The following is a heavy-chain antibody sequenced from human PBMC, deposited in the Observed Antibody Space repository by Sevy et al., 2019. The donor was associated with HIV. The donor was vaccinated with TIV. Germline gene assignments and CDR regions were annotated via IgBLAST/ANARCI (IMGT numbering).Heavy chain of an antibody. Sequence: GGCLRLSCAASRFTFSTYDIHWVRQAPGKGLEWVAVISHDGSYQYYTDSVKGRFTISRDDSKNKAYLQTNSLRADDTGVYYCAKGQCCDYIWGNERSEYYFDYWGQGTLVTVSS. V-gene: IGHV3-30*18. CDR1: RFTFSTYD. CDR2: ISHDGSYQ. D-gene: IGHD3-16*01. CDR3: AKGQCCDYIWGNERSEYYFDY. J-gene: IGHJ4*02.